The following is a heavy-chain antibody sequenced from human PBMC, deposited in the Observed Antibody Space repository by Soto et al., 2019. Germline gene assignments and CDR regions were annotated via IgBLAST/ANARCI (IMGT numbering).Heavy chain of an antibody. V-gene: IGHV3-74*01. CDR3: ARARPSDYGDYGMDV. J-gene: IGHJ6*02. CDR1: GFTFGSYW. D-gene: IGHD3-16*01. Sequence: PGGSLRLSCAASGFTFGSYWMYWVRQAPGKGLVWVSRINSDGRSTSYADSVKGRFTSSRDNAKNTLYLQMNSLRVEDTAVYYCARARPSDYGDYGMDVWGQGTTVTVSS. CDR2: INSDGRST.